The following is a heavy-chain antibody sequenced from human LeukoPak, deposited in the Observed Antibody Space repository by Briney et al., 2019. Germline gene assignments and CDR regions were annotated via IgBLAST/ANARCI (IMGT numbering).Heavy chain of an antibody. CDR2: IYHSGST. D-gene: IGHD6-13*01. J-gene: IGHJ6*03. CDR3: ARSAGYYYYYYYMDV. CDR1: GGSISSSNW. V-gene: IGHV4-4*02. Sequence: PSGTLSLTCAVSGGSISSSNWWSWVRQPPGKGLEWIGEIYHSGSTNYNPSLKSRVTISVDKSKNQFSLKLSSVTAADTAVYYCARSAGYYYYYYYMDVWGKGTTVTVSS.